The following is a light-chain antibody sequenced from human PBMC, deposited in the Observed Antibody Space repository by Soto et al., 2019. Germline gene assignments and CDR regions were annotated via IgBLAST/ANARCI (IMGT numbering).Light chain of an antibody. J-gene: IGLJ1*01. CDR3: SSHAGSKRV. V-gene: IGLV2-8*01. Sequence: QSALTQPPSASGCPGQSVTICCTGTSSDVGGYNYVSWYQQHPGKAPKLMIYEVNKRPSGVPDRFSGSKSGNTASLTVSGLQAEDEGDYYCSSHAGSKRVFGTGTKVTVL. CDR1: SSDVGGYNY. CDR2: EVN.